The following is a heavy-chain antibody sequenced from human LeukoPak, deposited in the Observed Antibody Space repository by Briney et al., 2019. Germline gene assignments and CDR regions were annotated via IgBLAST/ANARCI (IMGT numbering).Heavy chain of an antibody. D-gene: IGHD3-3*01. CDR3: AKADYDFGGVVIYYYYGMDV. V-gene: IGHV3-13*01. J-gene: IGHJ6*02. CDR1: GFTFSSYD. Sequence: GGSLRLSCAASGFTFSSYDMPWVRQATGKGLEWVSAIGTAGDTYYPGSVKGRFTISRENAKNSLYLQMNSLRAGDTAVYYCAKADYDFGGVVIYYYYGMDVWGQGTTVTVSS. CDR2: IGTAGDT.